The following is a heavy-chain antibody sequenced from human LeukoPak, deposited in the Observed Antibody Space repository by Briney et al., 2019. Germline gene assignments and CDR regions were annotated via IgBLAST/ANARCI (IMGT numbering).Heavy chain of an antibody. CDR3: AKDREKMATISYFDY. CDR2: ISYDGSNK. Sequence: PGRSLRLSCAASGFTFSSYGMHWVRQAPGKGLEWVAVISYDGSNKYYADSVKGRFTISRDNSKNTLYLQMNSLRAEDTAVYYCAKDREKMATISYFDYWGQGTLVTVSS. V-gene: IGHV3-30*18. J-gene: IGHJ4*02. D-gene: IGHD5-24*01. CDR1: GFTFSSYG.